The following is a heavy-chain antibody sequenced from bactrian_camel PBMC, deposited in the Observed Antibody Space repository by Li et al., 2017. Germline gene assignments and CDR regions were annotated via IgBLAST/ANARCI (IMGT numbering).Heavy chain of an antibody. CDR2: IDRYGRTKT. Sequence: VQLVESGGGSVQAGGSLRLSCTTSSGYTFNSNCLGWFRQAPGKEREGVASIDRYGRTKTDYVDSVNYEDFVKGRFTISKDDATNTLFLQMNSLKTEDTALYYCATGGVRSDYGRPSAGQGTQVTVS. CDR1: GYTFNSNC. D-gene: IGHD4*01. J-gene: IGHJ4*01. V-gene: IGHV3S1*01.